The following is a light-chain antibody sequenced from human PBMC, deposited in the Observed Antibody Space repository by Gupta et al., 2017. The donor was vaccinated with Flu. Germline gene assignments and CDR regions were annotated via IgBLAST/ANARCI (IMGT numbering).Light chain of an antibody. J-gene: IGLJ3*02. CDR1: ALSKQY. CDR2: KDT. CDR3: QSADITGASRV. V-gene: IGLV3-25*02. Sequence: YQLTQATAMSVSPGQTATITCSGSALSKQYVSWYRQRPGQAPVLLIYKDTERASGIPDRISGSSSGTRVTLTIRGVQTEDEADYYCQSADITGASRVFGGGT.